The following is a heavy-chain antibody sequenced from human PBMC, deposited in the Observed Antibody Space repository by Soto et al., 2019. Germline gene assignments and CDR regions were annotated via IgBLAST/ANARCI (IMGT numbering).Heavy chain of an antibody. J-gene: IGHJ4*02. D-gene: IGHD1-7*01. CDR2: IWYDGSNK. CDR3: AREGLELLWGYFDY. CDR1: GFTFSSYG. Sequence: QVQLVESGGGVVQPGRSLRLSCAASGFTFSSYGMHWVRQAPGKGLEWVAVIWYDGSNKYYADSVKGRFTISRDNSKNTLYLHMKSLRAEDTAVYYCAREGLELLWGYFDYSGQGTMVTVSS. V-gene: IGHV3-33*01.